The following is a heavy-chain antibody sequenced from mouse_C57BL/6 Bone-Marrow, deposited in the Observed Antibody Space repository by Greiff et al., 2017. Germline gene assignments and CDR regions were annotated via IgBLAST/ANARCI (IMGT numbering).Heavy chain of an antibody. CDR1: GYSITSGYY. CDR3: ASIYYGYPYYFDY. D-gene: IGHD2-2*01. Sequence: EVQRVESGPGLVKPSQSLSLTCSVTGYSITSGYYWNWIRQFPGNKLEWMGYISYDGSNNYNPSLKNRISITRDTSKNQFFLKLNSVTTEDTATYYCASIYYGYPYYFDYWGQGTTLTVSS. CDR2: ISYDGSN. J-gene: IGHJ2*01. V-gene: IGHV3-6*01.